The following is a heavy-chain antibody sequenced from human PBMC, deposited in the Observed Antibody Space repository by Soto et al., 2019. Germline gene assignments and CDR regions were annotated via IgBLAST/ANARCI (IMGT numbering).Heavy chain of an antibody. CDR2: IFYSGST. D-gene: IGHD5-18*01. J-gene: IGHJ4*02. V-gene: IGHV4-59*01. CDR1: GGSIRSYY. Sequence: SETLSLTCTVSGGSIRSYYWTWIRQPPGKGLEWLGYIFYSGSTFYNPSLKSRVTISIHTSKSQFSLQLTSVTAADTAVYYCARGEADTAMVDSWGQRTLVTVSS. CDR3: ARGEADTAMVDS.